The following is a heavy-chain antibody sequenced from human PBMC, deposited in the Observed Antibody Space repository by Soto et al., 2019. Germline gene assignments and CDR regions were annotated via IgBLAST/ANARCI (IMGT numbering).Heavy chain of an antibody. CDR3: ARDDLSGYFIDI. V-gene: IGHV4-30-2*01. D-gene: IGHD3-9*01. Sequence: PSETLSLTCAVSGGSISSGGYSWNWIRQPPGKGLEWIGYIYQSGSTYYNPSLKSRVTISVDRSKNQFSLKLSSVTPADTAVYYCARDDLSGYFIDIWGQGTMVTVS. J-gene: IGHJ3*02. CDR2: IYQSGST. CDR1: GGSISSGGYS.